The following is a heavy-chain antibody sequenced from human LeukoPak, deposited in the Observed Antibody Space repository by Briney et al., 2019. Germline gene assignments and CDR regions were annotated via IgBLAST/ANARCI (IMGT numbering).Heavy chain of an antibody. Sequence: PGRSLTLSRAVSGFTLSSYGMDWVRQPQSKGMEWVGVISNDGSNRYYADSVKGRFTISRDNSKNALYLQINSLGGDDTAVYYCAAVDFDYWGQGALVTVSS. CDR1: GFTLSSYG. V-gene: IGHV3-30*03. J-gene: IGHJ4*02. CDR3: AAVDFDY. CDR2: ISNDGSNR.